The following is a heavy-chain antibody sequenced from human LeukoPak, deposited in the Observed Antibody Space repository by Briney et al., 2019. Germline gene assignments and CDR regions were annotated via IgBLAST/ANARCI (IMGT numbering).Heavy chain of an antibody. CDR2: IIPILGIA. D-gene: IGHD6-13*01. CDR3: ARDLSPSIAAANHWFDP. Sequence: SVKVSCKASGGTFSSYAISWVRQAPGQGLEWMGRIIPILGIANYAQKFQGRVTITADKSTSTAYMELSSLRSEDTAVYYCARDLSPSIAAANHWFDPWGQGTLVTVSS. CDR1: GGTFSSYA. J-gene: IGHJ5*02. V-gene: IGHV1-69*04.